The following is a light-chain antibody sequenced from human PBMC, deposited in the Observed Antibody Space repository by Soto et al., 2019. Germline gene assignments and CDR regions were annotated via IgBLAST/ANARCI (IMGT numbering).Light chain of an antibody. J-gene: IGKJ4*01. CDR1: QDISNY. V-gene: IGKV1-33*01. Sequence: DIQMTQSPSTLPASVGDRVTITCQASQDISNYLNWYQQKPGKAPKLLIYDASNLETGVPSRFSGSGSGTDFTFTISSLQPEDIATYYCQQYDNLPPRLTFGGGNKVDIK. CDR2: DAS. CDR3: QQYDNLPPRLT.